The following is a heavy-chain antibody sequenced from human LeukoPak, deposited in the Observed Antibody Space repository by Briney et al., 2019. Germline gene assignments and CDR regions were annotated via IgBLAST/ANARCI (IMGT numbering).Heavy chain of an antibody. D-gene: IGHD3-16*01. CDR2: ISYDGTNK. J-gene: IGHJ6*02. Sequence: PGGSLRLSCAASGFTFSSYAMHWVRQAPGKGLEWLVVISYDGTNKYYAGSVKGRFTISRDNSKNTLYLQMNSLRDEDTAVYYCARDQGSLPVWFYYGMDVWGQGTTVTVSS. V-gene: IGHV3-30*01. CDR3: ARDQGSLPVWFYYGMDV. CDR1: GFTFSSYA.